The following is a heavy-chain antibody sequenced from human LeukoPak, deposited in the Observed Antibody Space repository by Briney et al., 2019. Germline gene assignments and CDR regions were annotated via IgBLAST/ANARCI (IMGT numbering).Heavy chain of an antibody. CDR2: IYYSGST. J-gene: IGHJ4*02. Sequence: SETLFLTCTVSGGSISSSSYYWGWIRQPPGKGLEWIGSIYYSGSTYYNPSLKSRVTISVDTSKNQFSLKLSSVTAADTAVYYCARAWSSSSGFDYWGQGTLVTVSS. V-gene: IGHV4-39*07. CDR3: ARAWSSSSGFDY. D-gene: IGHD6-6*01. CDR1: GGSISSSSYY.